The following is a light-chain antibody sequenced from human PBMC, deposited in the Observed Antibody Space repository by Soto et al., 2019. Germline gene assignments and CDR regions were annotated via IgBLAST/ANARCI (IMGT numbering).Light chain of an antibody. CDR2: ATS. J-gene: IGKJ1*01. V-gene: IGKV1-39*01. CDR1: QSFSSY. CDR3: QHIYSGSWT. Sequence: DMQVTQSPSTLSASVGDKVTITCRTRQSFSSYFNWYQQKAGEAPKLLVYATSRLQSGVPSRFSGSRSETGFTLTITSLQPEDFAVYYCQHIYSGSWTFGQGTKVEI.